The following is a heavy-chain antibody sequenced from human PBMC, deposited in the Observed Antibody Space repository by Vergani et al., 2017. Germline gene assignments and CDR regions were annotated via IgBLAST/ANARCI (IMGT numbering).Heavy chain of an antibody. CDR3: ARDGRYFDWLSRPYRDY. D-gene: IGHD3-9*01. J-gene: IGHJ4*02. CDR2: INTNTGNP. Sequence: QVQLVQSGSELKKPGASVKVSCKASGYTFTRYAMNWVRQAPGQGLEWMGWINTNTGNPTYAQGFTGRFVFSWDTSVSTAYLQISSLKAEDTAVYYCARDGRYFDWLSRPYRDYWGQGTLVTVSS. CDR1: GYTFTRYA. V-gene: IGHV7-4-1*02.